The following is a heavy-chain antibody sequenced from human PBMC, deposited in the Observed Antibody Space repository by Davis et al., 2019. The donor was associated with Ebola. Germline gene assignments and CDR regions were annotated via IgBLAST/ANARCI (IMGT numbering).Heavy chain of an antibody. CDR3: AREEYCSSTSCYYAWFDP. Sequence: DSVKGRFTISRDNAKNSLYLQMNSLRDEDTAVYYCAREEYCSSTSCYYAWFDPWGQGTLVTVSS. J-gene: IGHJ5*02. V-gene: IGHV3-48*02. D-gene: IGHD2-2*01.